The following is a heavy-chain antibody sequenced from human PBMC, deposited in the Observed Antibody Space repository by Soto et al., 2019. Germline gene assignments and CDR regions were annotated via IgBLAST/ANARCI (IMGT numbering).Heavy chain of an antibody. CDR3: ARAVAMFELYFDY. J-gene: IGHJ4*02. V-gene: IGHV3-33*01. CDR2: IWYDGSNK. D-gene: IGHD3-10*02. Sequence: QVQLVESGGGVVKPGRSLRLSCAASGFTFSSYGMHWVRQAPGKGLEWVAVIWYDGSNKYYADSVKGRFTISRDNSKNTLYLQMNSLRAEDTAVYYCARAVAMFELYFDYWGQGTLVTVSS. CDR1: GFTFSSYG.